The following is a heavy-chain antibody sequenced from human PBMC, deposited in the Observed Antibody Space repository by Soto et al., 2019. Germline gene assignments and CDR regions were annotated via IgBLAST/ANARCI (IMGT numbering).Heavy chain of an antibody. Sequence: SETLSLTCAVSGYSISSGYYWGWIRQPPGKGLEWIGSIYHSGSTYYNPSLKSRVTISVDTSKNQFSLKLSSVTAADTAVYYCARDIGYCTNGVCLSKWFDPWGQGTLVTLSS. CDR3: ARDIGYCTNGVCLSKWFDP. J-gene: IGHJ5*02. CDR1: GYSISSGYY. V-gene: IGHV4-38-2*02. CDR2: IYHSGST. D-gene: IGHD2-8*01.